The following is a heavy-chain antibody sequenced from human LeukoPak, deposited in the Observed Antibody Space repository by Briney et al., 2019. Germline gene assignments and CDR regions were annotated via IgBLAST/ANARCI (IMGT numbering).Heavy chain of an antibody. J-gene: IGHJ4*02. CDR3: AKSLRGFRGYSYVHFDY. CDR2: ISCNSGSI. Sequence: GGSLRLSCAASGFTFDDYAMHWVRQAPGKGLEWVSGISCNSGSIGYADSVRGRFTISRDNAKNSLYLQMNSLRAEDTALYYCAKSLRGFRGYSYVHFDYWGQGTLVTVSS. V-gene: IGHV3-9*01. CDR1: GFTFDDYA. D-gene: IGHD5-18*01.